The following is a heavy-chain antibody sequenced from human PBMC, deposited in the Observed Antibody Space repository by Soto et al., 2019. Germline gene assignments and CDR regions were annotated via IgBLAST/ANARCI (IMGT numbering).Heavy chain of an antibody. CDR3: ARDGHGMDV. V-gene: IGHV4-61*01. Sequence: SETMSFPCTVAVGSVRRGSYQWTWIRQPPGKGLESIGYIHVSGSTNDNPSLKGRVTISIDTSKSQFSLQLSSVTAAATAVYYCARDGHGMDVWAHGTKVTV. J-gene: IGHJ6*02. CDR1: VGSVRRGSYQ. CDR2: IHVSGST.